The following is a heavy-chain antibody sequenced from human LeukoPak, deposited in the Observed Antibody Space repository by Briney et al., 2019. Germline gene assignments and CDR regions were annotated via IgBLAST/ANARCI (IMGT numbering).Heavy chain of an antibody. D-gene: IGHD2-2*01. CDR2: ISAYNGNT. V-gene: IGHV1-18*01. CDR1: GYTFTSYG. Sequence: ASVKVSCKASGYTFTSYGISWVRQAPGQGLEWMGWISAYNGNTNYAQKLQGRVTMTTDTSTSTAYTELRSLRSDDTAVYYCARAHKLLPQPPVSWGQGTLVTVSS. CDR3: ARAHKLLPQPPVS. J-gene: IGHJ5*02.